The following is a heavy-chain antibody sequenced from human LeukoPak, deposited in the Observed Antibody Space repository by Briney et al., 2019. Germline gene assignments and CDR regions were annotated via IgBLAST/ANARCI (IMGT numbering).Heavy chain of an antibody. CDR1: GVSISSSNHY. CDR2: MYYSGTT. J-gene: IGHJ4*02. D-gene: IGHD1-26*01. V-gene: IGHV4-39*01. Sequence: SETLSLTCTVSGVSISSSNHYWGWIRQPPGKGLEWIGSMYYSGTTYYNPSLKSRVTISVDTSKNQFSLNLISVTAADTAVYYCARRLGIVGATTDYWGQGTLVTVSS. CDR3: ARRLGIVGATTDY.